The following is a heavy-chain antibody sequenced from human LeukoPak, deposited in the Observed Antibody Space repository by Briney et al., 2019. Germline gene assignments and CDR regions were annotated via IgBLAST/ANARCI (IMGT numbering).Heavy chain of an antibody. J-gene: IGHJ5*02. CDR3: AKDPYLYPTKNWFDP. CDR2: ISGSGGST. CDR1: GFTFSSSD. D-gene: IGHD2-2*01. Sequence: GGSLRLSCAASGFTFSSSDMHWVRQVIGKGLEWVSAISGSGGSTYYADSVKGRFTISRDNSKNTLYLQMNSLRAEDTAVYYCAKDPYLYPTKNWFDPWGQGTLVTVSS. V-gene: IGHV3-23*01.